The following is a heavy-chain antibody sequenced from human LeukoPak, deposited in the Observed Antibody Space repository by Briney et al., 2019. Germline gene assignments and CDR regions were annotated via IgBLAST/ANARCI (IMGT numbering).Heavy chain of an antibody. J-gene: IGHJ4*02. Sequence: PSETLSLTCAVSGGSISSGGYSWSWLRQPPGKGLEWSGYIYHSGSTYYNPSLNSRVTISVDRSKNQFSLKLSSVPAADTAVYYCARSTNTAMVPGALDYWGQGPLVTVSS. CDR2: IYHSGST. CDR1: GGSISSGGYS. CDR3: ARSTNTAMVPGALDY. D-gene: IGHD5-18*01. V-gene: IGHV4-30-2*01.